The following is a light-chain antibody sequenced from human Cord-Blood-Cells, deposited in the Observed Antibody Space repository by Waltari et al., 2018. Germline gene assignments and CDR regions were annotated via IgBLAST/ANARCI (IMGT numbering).Light chain of an antibody. J-gene: IGKJ5*01. CDR1: QSLLHSVGKTY. CDR3: MQSIQLPIT. Sequence: DSVMTQTPLSLSVTPGQQASISCKSSQSLLHSVGKTYLYCYLQKPGQPPPLLIYEISNRVSGVPDSFSGSGSGTDFTLKISRVEAEDVGVYYCMQSIQLPITFGQGTRLEIK. CDR2: EIS. V-gene: IGKV2D-29*01.